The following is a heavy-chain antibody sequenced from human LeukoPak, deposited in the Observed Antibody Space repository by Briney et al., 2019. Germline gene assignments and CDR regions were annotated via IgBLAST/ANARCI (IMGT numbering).Heavy chain of an antibody. J-gene: IGHJ6*02. Sequence: GGSLRLSCAASGFTVSSNYMSWVRQAPGKGLEWVSGISWNSGSIGYADSVKGRFTISRDNAKNSLYLQMNSLRAEDTALYYCAKDTTYSNYDGMDVWGQGTTVTVSS. D-gene: IGHD4-11*01. V-gene: IGHV3-9*01. CDR2: ISWNSGSI. CDR1: GFTVSSNY. CDR3: AKDTTYSNYDGMDV.